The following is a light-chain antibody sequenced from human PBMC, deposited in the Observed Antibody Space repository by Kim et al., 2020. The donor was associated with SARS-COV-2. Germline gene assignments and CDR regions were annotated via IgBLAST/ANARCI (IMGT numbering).Light chain of an antibody. CDR2: KDS. J-gene: IGLJ3*02. Sequence: VSPGQTARITCSGNALPKKYAFWYQQKAGQAPVVVIYKDSEGPSGIPERFSGSSSGTTVTLTISGVQAEDETDYYCQSADSSGTWVFGGGTQLTVL. V-gene: IGLV3-25*03. CDR3: QSADSSGTWV. CDR1: ALPKKY.